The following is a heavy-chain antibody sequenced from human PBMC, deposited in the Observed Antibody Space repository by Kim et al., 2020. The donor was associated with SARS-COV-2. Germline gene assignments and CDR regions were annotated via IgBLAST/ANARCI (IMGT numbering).Heavy chain of an antibody. D-gene: IGHD3-9*01. V-gene: IGHV3-33*06. J-gene: IGHJ6*02. CDR3: AKDVESYDILSYGMDV. Sequence: GGSLRLSCAASGFTFSSYGMHWVRQAPGKGLEWVAVIWYDGSNKYYADSVKGRFTISRDNSKNTLYLQMNSLRAEDTAVYYCAKDVESYDILSYGMDVWGQGTTVTVSS. CDR1: GFTFSSYG. CDR2: IWYDGSNK.